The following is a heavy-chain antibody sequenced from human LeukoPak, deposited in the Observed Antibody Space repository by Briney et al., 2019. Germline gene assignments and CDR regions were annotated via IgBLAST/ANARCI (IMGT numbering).Heavy chain of an antibody. V-gene: IGHV3-66*03. Sequence: PAGSLRLSSAVSAFTTNYMSWVRQAPGKGLEWVSFIYSSDTTYYADPVRGRFTISRDISKNTVYLQMNSLRPEDTAVYHCARDLWDATGYWGQGTLVTVSS. D-gene: IGHD1-14*01. CDR1: AFTTNY. CDR2: IYSSDTT. CDR3: ARDLWDATGY. J-gene: IGHJ4*02.